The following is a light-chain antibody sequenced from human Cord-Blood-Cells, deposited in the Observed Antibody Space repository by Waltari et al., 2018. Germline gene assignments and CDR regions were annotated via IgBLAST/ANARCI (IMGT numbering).Light chain of an antibody. CDR2: SNN. J-gene: IGLJ3*02. CDR3: AAWDDSLNGRWV. V-gene: IGLV1-44*01. CDR1: SSNIGSNT. Sequence: QSVLTQPPSASGTPGQRVTISCSGSSSNIGSNTVNWYQQLPGTAPKRLIYSNNQRPSGVPDRCSGSKSGTSASLAISGLQSEDEADYYCAAWDDSLNGRWVFGGGTKLTVL.